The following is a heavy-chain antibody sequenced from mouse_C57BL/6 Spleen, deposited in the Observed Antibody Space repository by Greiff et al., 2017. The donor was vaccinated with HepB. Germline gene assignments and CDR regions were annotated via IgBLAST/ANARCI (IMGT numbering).Heavy chain of an antibody. CDR2: ISDGGSYT. V-gene: IGHV5-4*01. CDR1: GFTFSSYA. D-gene: IGHD4-1*01. CDR3: ARDNWDVHFDY. Sequence: EVKLVESGGGLVKPGGSLKLSCAASGFTFSSYAMSWVRQTPEKRLEWVATISDGGSYTYYPDNVKGRFTISRDNAKNNLYLQMSHLKSEDTAMYYCARDNWDVHFDYWGQGTTLTVSS. J-gene: IGHJ2*01.